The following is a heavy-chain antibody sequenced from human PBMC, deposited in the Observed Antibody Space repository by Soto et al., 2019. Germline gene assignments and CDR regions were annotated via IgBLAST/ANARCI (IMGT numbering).Heavy chain of an antibody. CDR3: ARSVTGGHNWFDP. Sequence: PSETLSLTCTVSGGSISSYYWSWIRQPPGKGLEWIGYIYYSGSTNYNPSLKSRVTISVDTSKNQFSLKLSSVTAADTAVYYCARSVTGGHNWFDPWGQGTLVTVS. J-gene: IGHJ5*02. CDR1: GGSISSYY. CDR2: IYYSGST. D-gene: IGHD3-10*01. V-gene: IGHV4-59*01.